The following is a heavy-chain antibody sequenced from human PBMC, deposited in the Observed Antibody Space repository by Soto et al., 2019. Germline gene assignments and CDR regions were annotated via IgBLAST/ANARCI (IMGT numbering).Heavy chain of an antibody. CDR1: GFTFSSYG. CDR2: IWYDGSNK. D-gene: IGHD3-22*01. Sequence: QVQLVESGGGVVQPGRSLRLSCAASGFTFSSYGMHWVRQAPGKGLEWVAVIWYDGSNKYYADSVKGRFTISRDNSKNTLYLQMSSLRAEDTAVYYCARDQGHYDSSGYAFDIWGQGTMVTVSS. CDR3: ARDQGHYDSSGYAFDI. V-gene: IGHV3-33*01. J-gene: IGHJ3*02.